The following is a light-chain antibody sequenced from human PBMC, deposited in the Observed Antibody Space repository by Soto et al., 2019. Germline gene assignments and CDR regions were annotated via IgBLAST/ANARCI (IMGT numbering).Light chain of an antibody. Sequence: EIVLTQSPATLSLSPGERATLSCTASQSVSSYLAWYQQKPGQAPRLLIYDASHRATGIPARFSGSGSGTDFTLTISSLEPEDFAVFYCQQYSSSWTFGQGTKVDI. J-gene: IGKJ1*01. CDR3: QQYSSSWT. CDR1: QSVSSY. V-gene: IGKV3-11*01. CDR2: DAS.